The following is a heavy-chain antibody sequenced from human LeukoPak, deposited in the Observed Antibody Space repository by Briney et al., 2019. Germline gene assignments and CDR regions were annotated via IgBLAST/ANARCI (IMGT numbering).Heavy chain of an antibody. Sequence: SETLSLTCTVSGGSISSDYWSWIRQPPGKGLEWIGYIYYSGGTNYNPSLKSRVTISVDTSKNQFSLKLSSVTAADTAVYYCARVKTKRSYFDYWGQGTLVTVSS. CDR1: GGSISSDY. D-gene: IGHD2-8*01. CDR2: IYYSGGT. V-gene: IGHV4-59*01. CDR3: ARVKTKRSYFDY. J-gene: IGHJ4*03.